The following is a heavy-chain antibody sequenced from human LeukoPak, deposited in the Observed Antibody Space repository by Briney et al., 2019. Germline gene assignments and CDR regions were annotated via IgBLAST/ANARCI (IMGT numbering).Heavy chain of an antibody. D-gene: IGHD3-3*01. CDR2: IYYSGST. J-gene: IGHJ5*02. V-gene: IGHV4-39*01. CDR1: GGSISSSSYY. CDR3: ARGSGDTIFGVVIQYNWFDP. Sequence: SETLSLTCTVSGGSISSSSYYWGWIRQPPGKGLEWIGSIYYSGSTYYNPSLKSRVTISVDTSKNQFSLKLSSVTAADTAVYYCARGSGDTIFGVVIQYNWFDPWGQGTLVTVSS.